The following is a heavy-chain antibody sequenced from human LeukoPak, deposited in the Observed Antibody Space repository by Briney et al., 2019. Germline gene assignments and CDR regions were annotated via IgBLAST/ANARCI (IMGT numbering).Heavy chain of an antibody. J-gene: IGHJ6*02. CDR2: LDPEDGET. D-gene: IGHD1-26*01. Sequence: ASVKVSCKVSVHTLTELSMHWVRQAPGKGLEWMGGLDPEDGETIYAQKFQGRVTMTEDTSTDTAYMELSSLRSEDTAVYYCAAYSGSYYYGMDVWGQGTTVTVSS. CDR3: AAYSGSYYYGMDV. V-gene: IGHV1-24*01. CDR1: VHTLTELS.